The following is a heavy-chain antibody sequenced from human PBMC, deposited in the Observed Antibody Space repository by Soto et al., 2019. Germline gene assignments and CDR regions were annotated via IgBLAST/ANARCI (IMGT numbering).Heavy chain of an antibody. CDR1: GYSFSNFG. CDR3: ARDVVSGHDFWTAYNGGYFDY. J-gene: IGHJ4*02. V-gene: IGHV1-18*01. Sequence: QVRLVQSGPEVKTPGASVKVSCKTSGYSFSNFGISWVRQAPGQGLEWVGWISPYNGNINYAPHLHGRVTLSTDTSSSTAFLELRNLRADDTAVYYCARDVVSGHDFWTAYNGGYFDYWGQGTLVTVSS. D-gene: IGHD3-3*01. CDR2: ISPYNGNI.